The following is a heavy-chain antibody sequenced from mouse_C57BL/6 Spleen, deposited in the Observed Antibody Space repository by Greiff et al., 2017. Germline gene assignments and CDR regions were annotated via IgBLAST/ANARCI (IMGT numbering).Heavy chain of an antibody. V-gene: IGHV1-53*01. CDR3: VYGNYGFYAMDY. CDR2: INPSNGGT. CDR1: GYTFTSYW. Sequence: QVQLQQPGTELVKPGASVKLSCKASGYTFTSYWTHWVKQRPGQGLEWIGNINPSNGGTNYNEKFKSKATLTVDKSSSTAYMQLSSLTSEDSAVYYCVYGNYGFYAMDYWGQGTSVTVSS. D-gene: IGHD2-1*01. J-gene: IGHJ4*01.